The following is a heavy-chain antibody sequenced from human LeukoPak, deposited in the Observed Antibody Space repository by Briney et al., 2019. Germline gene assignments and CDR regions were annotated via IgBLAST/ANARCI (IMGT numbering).Heavy chain of an antibody. CDR1: GFTFSNAW. CDR2: IKSKTDGGTT. J-gene: IGHJ4*02. Sequence: GGSLRLSCAAFGFTFSNAWMSWVRQAPGKGLEWVGRIKSKTDGGTTDYAAPVKGRFTISRDDSKNTLYLQMNSLKTEDTAVYYCTTAYCSSTSCYSPDFDYWGQGTLVTVSS. D-gene: IGHD2-2*01. CDR3: TTAYCSSTSCYSPDFDY. V-gene: IGHV3-15*01.